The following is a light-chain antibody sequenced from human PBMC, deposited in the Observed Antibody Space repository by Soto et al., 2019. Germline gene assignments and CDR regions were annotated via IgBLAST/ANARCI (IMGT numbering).Light chain of an antibody. CDR1: QGMSSW. V-gene: IGKV1D-12*01. CDR3: QQANSFPWT. J-gene: IGKJ1*01. Sequence: DIQMTQSPSSVSASVGDRVTITCRASQGMSSWLAWYQQKPGKAPKLLIYAASSLQSVVPSRFSGSGSGTDFTLTISSLEPEDFATYYCQQANSFPWTFGQGTKVEIK. CDR2: AAS.